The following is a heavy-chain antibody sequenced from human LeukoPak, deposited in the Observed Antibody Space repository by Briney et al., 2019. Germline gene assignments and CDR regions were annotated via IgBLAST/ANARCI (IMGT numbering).Heavy chain of an antibody. V-gene: IGHV4-39*07. Sequence: PSETLSLTCTVSGGSISSSSYYWGWIRQPPGKGLEWIGSIYYSGSTYYNPPLKSRVTISVDTSKNQFSLKLSSVTAADTAVYYCALYSSGWWGDYWGQGTLVTVSS. J-gene: IGHJ4*02. D-gene: IGHD6-19*01. CDR3: ALYSSGWWGDY. CDR2: IYYSGST. CDR1: GGSISSSSYY.